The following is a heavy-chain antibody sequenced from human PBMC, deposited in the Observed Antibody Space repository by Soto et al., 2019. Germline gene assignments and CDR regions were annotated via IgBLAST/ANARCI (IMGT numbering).Heavy chain of an antibody. CDR1: GFSLSTSGMC. CDR3: ARTSPSSPIPYYGMDV. D-gene: IGHD6-6*01. Sequence: SGPTLVNPTQTLTLTCTFSGFSLSTSGMCVSWIRQPPGKALEWLARIDWDDDKYYSTSLKTRLTISKDTSKNQVVLTMTNMDPVDTATYYCARTSPSSPIPYYGMDVWGQGTTVTVSS. CDR2: IDWDDDK. V-gene: IGHV2-70*11. J-gene: IGHJ6*02.